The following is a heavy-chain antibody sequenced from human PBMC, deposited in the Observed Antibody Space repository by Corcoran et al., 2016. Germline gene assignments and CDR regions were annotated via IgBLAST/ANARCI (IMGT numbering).Heavy chain of an antibody. CDR1: GGSISSSSYY. CDR2: IYYSGST. Sequence: QLQLQESGPGLVKPSETLSLTCTVSGGSISSSSYYWGWIRQPPGKGLEWIGSIYYSGSTYYNPSLKSRVTISVDTSKNQFSLKLSSVTAADTAVYDCATRRSTIFVVATSRPDAFDICGQGTMDTVSS. D-gene: IGHD3-3*01. CDR3: ATRRSTIFVVATSRPDAFDI. V-gene: IGHV4-39*01. J-gene: IGHJ3*02.